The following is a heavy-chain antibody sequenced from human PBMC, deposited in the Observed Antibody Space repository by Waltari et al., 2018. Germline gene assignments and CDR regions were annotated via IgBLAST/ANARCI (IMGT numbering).Heavy chain of an antibody. J-gene: IGHJ3*02. CDR1: GYSFTSYW. CDR2: IYPVDSDT. D-gene: IGHD3-10*01. V-gene: IGHV5-51*03. CDR3: ARPRGLKSTVDAFDI. Sequence: EVQLVQSGAEVKKPGESLKISCKGSGYSFTSYWIGWVRQMPGKGLEWMGIIYPVDSDTTYSPSFQGQVSISADKSISTAYLQWSNLKASDTAMYYCARPRGLKSTVDAFDIWGQGTMVTVSS.